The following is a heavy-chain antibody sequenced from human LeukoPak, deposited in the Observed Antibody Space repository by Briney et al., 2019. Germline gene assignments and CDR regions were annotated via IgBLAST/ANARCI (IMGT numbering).Heavy chain of an antibody. CDR1: GFTFSSYW. CDR3: ARVGSGWCDDY. J-gene: IGHJ4*02. CDR2: IKQDGGEK. D-gene: IGHD6-19*01. V-gene: IGHV3-7*01. Sequence: GGSLRLSCAASGFTFSSYWMSWVRQAPGKGLEWVANIKQDGGEKYYVDSGKGRFTISRDNAKNSLYLQMNSLRAEDTAVYYCARVGSGWCDDYWGQGTLVTVSS.